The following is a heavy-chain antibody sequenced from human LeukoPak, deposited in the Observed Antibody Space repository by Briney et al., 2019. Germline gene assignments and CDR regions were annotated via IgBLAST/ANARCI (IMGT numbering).Heavy chain of an antibody. CDR2: IIPIFGTA. J-gene: IGHJ4*02. Sequence: GASVKVSCKASGGTFSSYAISWVRQAPGQGLEWMGGIIPIFGTANYAQKFQGRVTITADESTSTAYMELSSLRSEDTAVYYCARGQSPFWSGYYDLFDYWGQGTLVTVSS. CDR3: ARGQSPFWSGYYDLFDY. CDR1: GGTFSSYA. V-gene: IGHV1-69*13. D-gene: IGHD3-3*01.